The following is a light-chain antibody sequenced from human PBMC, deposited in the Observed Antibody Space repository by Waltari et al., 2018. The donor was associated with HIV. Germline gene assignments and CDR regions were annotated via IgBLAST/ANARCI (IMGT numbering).Light chain of an antibody. J-gene: IGKJ4*01. CDR3: QQYGSSLVT. CDR2: GAS. CDR1: QSVSSSY. Sequence: EIVLTQSPGTLSLSPGERATLSCRANQSVSSSYLAWYQQKRGQAPRLLIYGASSRATDIPDRFSGSGSGTDFTLTISRLEPEDFAVYYCQQYGSSLVTFGVWTKVEIK. V-gene: IGKV3-20*01.